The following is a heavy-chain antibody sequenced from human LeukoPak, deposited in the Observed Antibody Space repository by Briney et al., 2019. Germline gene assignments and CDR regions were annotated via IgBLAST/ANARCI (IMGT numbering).Heavy chain of an antibody. V-gene: IGHV1-69*13. D-gene: IGHD1-26*01. CDR2: IIPILGTA. J-gene: IGHJ3*02. CDR3: ARDGRSAFDI. Sequence: SVKVSCKASGGTFSSYAISWVRQAPGQGLEWMGGIIPILGTANYAQKFQGRVTTTAGESTSTAYMELSSLRSEDTAVYYCARDGRSAFDIWGQGTMVTVSS. CDR1: GGTFSSYA.